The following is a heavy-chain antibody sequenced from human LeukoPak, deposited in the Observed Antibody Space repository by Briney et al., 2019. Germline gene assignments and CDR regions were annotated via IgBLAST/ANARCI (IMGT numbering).Heavy chain of an antibody. J-gene: IGHJ4*02. CDR3: AKGGATVIDY. CDR1: GFTFSNYW. CDR2: INSDGSST. V-gene: IGHV3-74*01. D-gene: IGHD4-17*01. Sequence: GVSLRLSCAASGFTFSNYWMHWVRQAPGKGLVWVSRINSDGSSTTSADSVKGRFTISRDNAKNTLYLQMNSLRAEDTAVYYCAKGGATVIDYWGQGTLVTVSS.